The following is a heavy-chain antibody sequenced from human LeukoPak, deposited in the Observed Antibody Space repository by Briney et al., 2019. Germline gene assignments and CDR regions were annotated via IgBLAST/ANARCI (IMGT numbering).Heavy chain of an antibody. CDR3: ARVPDDYDDWCYT. D-gene: IGHD3-22*01. V-gene: IGHV4-39*07. CDR1: GGSVSSNRFY. Sequence: TSETLSLTCTVSGGSVSSNRFYWGWIRPPPGEGLEWVGSMYYGGGTYYNPSLQGRATTSADTYKNQSSLKLTSSTDADPSVYYCARVPDDYDDWCYTWGEGTLVSVSS. J-gene: IGHJ5*02. CDR2: MYYGGGT.